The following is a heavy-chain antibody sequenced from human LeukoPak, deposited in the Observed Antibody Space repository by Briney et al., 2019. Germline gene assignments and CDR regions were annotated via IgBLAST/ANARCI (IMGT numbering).Heavy chain of an antibody. CDR3: ARANYYDSSGYSWGHYYYYYMDV. J-gene: IGHJ6*03. CDR1: GHTLTSYD. D-gene: IGHD3-22*01. Sequence: ASVNVSCKASGHTLTSYDINWVRQATGQGLEWMGWMNPNSGNTLYAQKFQGRVTITRNTSISTAYMELSSLRSEDTAVYYCARANYYDSSGYSWGHYYYYYMDVWGKGTTVTVSS. V-gene: IGHV1-8*03. CDR2: MNPNSGNT.